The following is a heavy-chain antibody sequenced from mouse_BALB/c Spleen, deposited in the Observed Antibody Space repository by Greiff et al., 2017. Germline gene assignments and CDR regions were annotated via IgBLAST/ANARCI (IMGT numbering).Heavy chain of an antibody. Sequence: QVQLQQSGAELARPGASVKMSCKASGYTFTSYTMHWVKQRPGQGLEWIGYINPSSGYTNYNQKFKDKATLTADKSSSTAYMQLSSLTSEDSAVYNTARRGGYYAMEYWGEGTSDTASS. J-gene: IGHJ4*01. V-gene: IGHV1-4*01. CDR3: ARRGGYYAMEY. CDR2: INPSSGYT. CDR1: GYTFTSYT.